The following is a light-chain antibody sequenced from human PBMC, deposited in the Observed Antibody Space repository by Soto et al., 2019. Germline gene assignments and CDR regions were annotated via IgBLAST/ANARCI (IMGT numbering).Light chain of an antibody. V-gene: IGLV2-11*01. J-gene: IGLJ1*01. CDR2: DVS. CDR1: SSDVGGYNY. Sequence: QSALTQPPSASGSPGQSVAISCTGTSSDVGGYNYVSWYQQHPGKAPKLMIYDVSKRPSGVPDRFSGSKSGNTASLTISGLQAEDEADHYCCSYAGSYPYVFGTGTKVTVL. CDR3: CSYAGSYPYV.